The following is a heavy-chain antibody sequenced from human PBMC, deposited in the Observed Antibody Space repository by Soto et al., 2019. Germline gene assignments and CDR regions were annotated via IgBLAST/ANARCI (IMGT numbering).Heavy chain of an antibody. CDR2: INADGTST. Sequence: GSLRHSCAASGFTFSNSWMHWVRQVSGKGLEWVSRINADGTSTSYADSEKGRFTISRDNAKNTLYLHVNSLRAEDTAVYYCVKVLARGVGVPRFYFDSWGQGALVTVSS. V-gene: IGHV3-74*01. D-gene: IGHD2-2*01. CDR1: GFTFSNSW. J-gene: IGHJ4*02. CDR3: VKVLARGVGVPRFYFDS.